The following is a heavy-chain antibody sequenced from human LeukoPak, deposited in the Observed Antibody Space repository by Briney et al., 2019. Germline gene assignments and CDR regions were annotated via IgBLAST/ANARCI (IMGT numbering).Heavy chain of an antibody. CDR3: VTYYFDSSGPKKNY. V-gene: IGHV4-34*01. D-gene: IGHD3-22*01. Sequence: PSETLSLTCAVYGGSFSGYYWSWIRQPPGKGLEWIGEINHSGSTNYNPSLKSRVTISVDMSKKQFSLKLSSVTAAVTAVYYCVTYYFDSSGPKKNYWGQGTLVTVSS. J-gene: IGHJ4*02. CDR2: INHSGST. CDR1: GGSFSGYY.